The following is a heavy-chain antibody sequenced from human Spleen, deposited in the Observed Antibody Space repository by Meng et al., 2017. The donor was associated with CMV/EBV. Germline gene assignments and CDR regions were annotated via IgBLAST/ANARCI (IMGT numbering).Heavy chain of an antibody. CDR1: GFTFSAYA. CDR2: ISTTSAYI. CDR3: ARSWDGMDV. J-gene: IGHJ6*02. V-gene: IGHV3-21*06. Sequence: GESLKISCAASGFTFSAYAMNWVRQAPGKGLEWVSSISTTSAYIYYADSLKGRFTISRDNAKNSLYLQMNSLKAEDTAVYYCARSWDGMDVCGQGTTVTVSS. D-gene: IGHD3-16*01.